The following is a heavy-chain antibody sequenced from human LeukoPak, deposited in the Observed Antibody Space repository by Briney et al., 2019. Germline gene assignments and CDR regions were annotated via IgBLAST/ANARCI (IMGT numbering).Heavy chain of an antibody. D-gene: IGHD2-2*01. CDR1: GYTFTSYD. V-gene: IGHV1-8*01. CDR2: MNPNSGNT. CDR3: ASSQGYCSSTSCGFWFDP. J-gene: IGHJ5*02. Sequence: ASVKVSCKASGYTFTSYDINWVRQATGQGLEWMGWMNPNSGNTGYAQRFQGRVTVTRNTSISTAYMELSSLRSEDTAVYYCASSQGYCSSTSCGFWFDPWGQGTLVTVSS.